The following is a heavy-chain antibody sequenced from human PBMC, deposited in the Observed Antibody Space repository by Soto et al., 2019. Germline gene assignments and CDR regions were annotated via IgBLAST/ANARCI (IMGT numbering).Heavy chain of an antibody. D-gene: IGHD3-3*02. J-gene: IGHJ5*02. CDR2: IFYLGSS. CDR1: GDSIISSDFY. CDR3: ARHSLALRKNNWFDP. V-gene: IGHV4-39*01. Sequence: SETLSLTCTVPGDSIISSDFYWGWVRQPPGKGLEWIGSIFYLGSSYYNPSLKSRVTMSVDTSKNQFSLRLRSVTAADTALYFCARHSLALRKNNWFDPWGQGIMVTVSS.